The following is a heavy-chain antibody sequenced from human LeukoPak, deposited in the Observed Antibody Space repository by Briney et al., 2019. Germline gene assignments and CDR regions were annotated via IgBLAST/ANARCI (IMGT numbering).Heavy chain of an antibody. D-gene: IGHD3-10*01. CDR2: ISTSGGST. CDR3: AKWSERGYNYGMDV. Sequence: PGGSLRLSCAASGFTFSSYAMSWVRQAPGKGLEWVSAISTSGGSTYYADSVKGRFTISRDNSKNTLYLQMNSLRAEDTAVYYCAKWSERGYNYGMDVWGQGTTVTVSS. V-gene: IGHV3-23*01. CDR1: GFTFSSYA. J-gene: IGHJ6*02.